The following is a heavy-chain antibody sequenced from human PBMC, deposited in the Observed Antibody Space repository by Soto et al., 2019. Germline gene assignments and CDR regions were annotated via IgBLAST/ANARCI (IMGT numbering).Heavy chain of an antibody. CDR2: INHSGST. J-gene: IGHJ3*02. CDR1: GGSFSGYY. D-gene: IGHD3-22*01. CDR3: ARPRIRYSDSSGHTDAFEI. V-gene: IGHV4-34*01. Sequence: ADTLSLTCAVYGGSFSGYYWSWIRQPPGKGLEWIGEINHSGSTNYNPSLKSRVTISVDTSKNQFSLKLSSVTAADTAVYYCARPRIRYSDSSGHTDAFEIWGQGTIVNVSS.